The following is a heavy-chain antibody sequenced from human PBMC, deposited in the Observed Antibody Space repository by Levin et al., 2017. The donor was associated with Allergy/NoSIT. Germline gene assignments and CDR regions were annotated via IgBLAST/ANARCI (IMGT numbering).Heavy chain of an antibody. J-gene: IGHJ4*02. CDR3: ARRSEIDY. V-gene: IGHV1-2*02. D-gene: IGHD3-3*01. CDR2: INPKNAVT. Sequence: EASVKVSCKASGYTFTDYYIHWVRQAPGQRLEWMGRINPKNAVTDYAQNFQGRVTMTRDRSVSTVYMELNSLRPDDTAVYYCARRSEIDYWGQGILVTVSS. CDR1: GYTFTDYY.